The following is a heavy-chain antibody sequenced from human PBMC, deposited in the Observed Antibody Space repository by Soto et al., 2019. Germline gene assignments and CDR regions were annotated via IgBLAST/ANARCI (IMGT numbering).Heavy chain of an antibody. V-gene: IGHV1-69*04. CDR3: AREGVYEILTGPQHLEGSFDC. CDR2: IIPILGIA. D-gene: IGHD3-9*01. Sequence: SVKVSCKASGGTFSSYTISWVRQAPGQGLEWMGRIIPILGIANYAQKFQGRVTITADKSTSTAYMELSSLRSEDTAVYYCAREGVYEILTGPQHLEGSFDCWG. CDR1: GGTFSSYT. J-gene: IGHJ4*01.